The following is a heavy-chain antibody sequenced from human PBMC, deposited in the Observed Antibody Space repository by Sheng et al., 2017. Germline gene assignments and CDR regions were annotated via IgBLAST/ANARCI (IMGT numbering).Heavy chain of an antibody. CDR3: ARGRNRRAYYYYMDV. D-gene: IGHD1-1*01. CDR1: GGSFSGYY. V-gene: IGHV4-34*01. Sequence: QVQLQQWGAGLLKPSETLSLTCAVYGGSFSGYYWSWIHQPPGKGLEWIGEINHSGSTNYNPSLKSRVTISVDTSKNQFSLKLSSVTAADTAVYYCARGRNRRAYYYYMDVWGQGTTVTVSS. CDR2: INHSGST. J-gene: IGHJ6*03.